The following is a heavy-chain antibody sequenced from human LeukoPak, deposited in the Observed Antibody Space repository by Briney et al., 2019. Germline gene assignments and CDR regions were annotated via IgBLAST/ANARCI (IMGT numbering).Heavy chain of an antibody. J-gene: IGHJ3*02. CDR2: IYYSGST. CDR3: ARASSRYRFGAFDI. CDR1: GGSISSYY. Sequence: SETLSLTCTVSGGSISSYYWSWIRQPPGKGLEWIGYIYYSGSTNYNPSLKSRVTISVDTSKNQFSLKLSSVTAADTAVYYCARASSRYRFGAFDIWGQGTMVTVSS. D-gene: IGHD5-18*01. V-gene: IGHV4-59*01.